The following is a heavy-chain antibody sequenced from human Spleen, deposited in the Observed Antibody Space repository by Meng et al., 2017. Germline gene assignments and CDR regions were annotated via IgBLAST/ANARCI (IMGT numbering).Heavy chain of an antibody. Sequence: SQTLSLTCAVSGYSISSGYYWGWIRQPPGKGLEWIGSIYHSGSTYYNPSLKSRVTISVDTSKNQFSLKLSSVTAADTAVYYCARDPNYDFWSGYFSWFDPWGQGTLVTVSS. CDR3: ARDPNYDFWSGYFSWFDP. V-gene: IGHV4-38-2*02. J-gene: IGHJ5*02. D-gene: IGHD3-3*01. CDR2: IYHSGST. CDR1: GYSISSGYY.